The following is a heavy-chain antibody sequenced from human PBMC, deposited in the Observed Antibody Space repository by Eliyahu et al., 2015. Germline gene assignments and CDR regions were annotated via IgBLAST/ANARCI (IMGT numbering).Heavy chain of an antibody. CDR2: INHSGST. CDR1: GGSFSGYY. J-gene: IGHJ4*02. Sequence: QVQLQQWGAGLLKPSETLSLTCAVYGGSFSGYYWSWIRQPPGKGLEWIGEINHSGSTNYNPSLKSRVTISLDTSKNQFSLKLSSVTAADTAVYYCARGKWSPACDYWGQGTLVTVSS. D-gene: IGHD3-3*01. V-gene: IGHV4-34*01. CDR3: ARGKWSPACDY.